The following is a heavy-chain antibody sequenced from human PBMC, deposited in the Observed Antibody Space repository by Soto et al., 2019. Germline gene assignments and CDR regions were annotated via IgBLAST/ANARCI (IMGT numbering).Heavy chain of an antibody. Sequence: GGSLRLSCAASGFTFSSYGMNWVRQAPGKGLEWVAVISYDGSNKYYADSLKGRFTISRDNSKNTLYLQMSSLRPEDTAVYYCAKGLYGTGSYENYFDFCGQGTLVTVSS. V-gene: IGHV3-30*18. CDR3: AKGLYGTGSYENYFDF. CDR2: ISYDGSNK. J-gene: IGHJ4*02. CDR1: GFTFSSYG. D-gene: IGHD3-10*01.